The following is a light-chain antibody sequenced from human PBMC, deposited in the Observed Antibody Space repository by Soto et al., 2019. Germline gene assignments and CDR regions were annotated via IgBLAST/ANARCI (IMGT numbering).Light chain of an antibody. CDR3: QHYGNSGET. Sequence: EIVLTQSPGTLPLSPGDRATLSCRASQSVSNTFMAWYRQRPGQAPKLLIYATSARATGIPDRFSGSGSGTDFTLTISRLEPEDFAVFYCQHYGNSGETFGQGTKVDIK. CDR2: ATS. J-gene: IGKJ1*01. CDR1: QSVSNTF. V-gene: IGKV3-20*01.